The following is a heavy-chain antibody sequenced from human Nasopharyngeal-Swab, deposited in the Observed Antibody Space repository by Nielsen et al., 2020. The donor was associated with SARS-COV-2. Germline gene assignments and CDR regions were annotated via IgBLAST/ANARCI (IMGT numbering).Heavy chain of an antibody. Sequence: GASLKISCTGSGYSFTNYWIGWVRQMPGKGLEWMGIIWPGDSDARYRPSFQGQVTISADKSISTAYLQWSSLKAADTAMYYCARISGYYQTSPFDNWGQGTLVTVSS. CDR2: IWPGDSDA. CDR3: ARISGYYQTSPFDN. J-gene: IGHJ4*02. CDR1: GYSFTNYW. V-gene: IGHV5-51*01. D-gene: IGHD3-22*01.